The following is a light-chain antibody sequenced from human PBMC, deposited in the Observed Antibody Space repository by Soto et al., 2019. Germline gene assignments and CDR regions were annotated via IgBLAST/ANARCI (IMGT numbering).Light chain of an antibody. J-gene: IGKJ2*01. V-gene: IGKV3-20*01. CDR2: GAS. CDR3: QQYGSSPMYT. Sequence: EIVLTQSPGTLSLSPGERATLCCRASQSVSSSYLAWYQQKPGQAPRLRIYGASSRATGIPDRFSGSGSGTDFTLTISRLEPEDFAVYYCQQYGSSPMYTFGQGTKLEIK. CDR1: QSVSSSY.